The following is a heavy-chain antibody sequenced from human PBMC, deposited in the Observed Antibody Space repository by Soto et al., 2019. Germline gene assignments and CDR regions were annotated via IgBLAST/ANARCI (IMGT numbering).Heavy chain of an antibody. Sequence: GGSLRLSCAASGFTFSSYWMSWVRQAPGKGLEWVANIKQDGSNKYYVDSVKGRFTISRDNSKNTLFLQMDSLRAEDTAVYHCAKVHGSSSLHYYGMDVWDQGTTVTVSS. CDR2: IKQDGSNK. CDR3: AKVHGSSSLHYYGMDV. CDR1: GFTFSSYW. D-gene: IGHD6-6*01. V-gene: IGHV3-7*01. J-gene: IGHJ6*02.